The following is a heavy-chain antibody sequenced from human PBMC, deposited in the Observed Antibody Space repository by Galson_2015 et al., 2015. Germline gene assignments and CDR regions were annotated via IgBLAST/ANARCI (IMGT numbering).Heavy chain of an antibody. Sequence: SVKVSCKASGNTFPNYYIHWLRQAPGQGLEWVGAINPSGGNTIYAQKFQGRVTMTRDTSTSVVYMELSSQTSEDAAVYYCATRRPCSGGTCYGLDVWGQGTTVTVSS. V-gene: IGHV1-46*01. CDR2: INPSGGNT. CDR3: ATRRPCSGGTCYGLDV. D-gene: IGHD2-15*01. J-gene: IGHJ6*02. CDR1: GNTFPNYY.